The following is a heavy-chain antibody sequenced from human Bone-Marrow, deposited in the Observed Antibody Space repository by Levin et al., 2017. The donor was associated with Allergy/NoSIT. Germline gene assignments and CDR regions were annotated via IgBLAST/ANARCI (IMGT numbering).Heavy chain of an antibody. Sequence: PGGSLRLSCAASGFSFSDYWMTWVRQAPGKGLEWVANIKQRGTEKHYVDSVKGRFTISRDNAKKSLYLEMNSLTAEDTAVYYCARDIGDFWGQGTLVTVSS. CDR1: GFSFSDYW. J-gene: IGHJ4*02. CDR2: IKQRGTEK. CDR3: ARDIGDF. V-gene: IGHV3-7*01. D-gene: IGHD3-16*02.